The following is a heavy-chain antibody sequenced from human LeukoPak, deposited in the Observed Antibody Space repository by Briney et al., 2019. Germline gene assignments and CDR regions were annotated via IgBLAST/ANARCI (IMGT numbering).Heavy chain of an antibody. CDR2: IIPIFGTS. CDR3: ARDAHDYVWGSYRKRYWFDP. D-gene: IGHD3-16*02. V-gene: IGHV1-69*06. J-gene: IGHJ5*02. Sequence: SVKVSCKASGGTFSSYAISWVRQAPGQGLEWMGGIIPIFGTSNYAQNFQGRVTITADRSTSTAYMELSSLRSEDTAVYYCARDAHDYVWGSYRKRYWFDPWGQGTLVTVSS. CDR1: GGTFSSYA.